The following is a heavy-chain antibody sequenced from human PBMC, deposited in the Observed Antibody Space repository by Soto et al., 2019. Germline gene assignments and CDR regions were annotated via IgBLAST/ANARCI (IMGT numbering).Heavy chain of an antibody. J-gene: IGHJ4*02. CDR3: ARNPSSHWYVFDY. CDR2: IYYSGNT. V-gene: IGHV4-30-4*01. D-gene: IGHD2-2*01. Sequence: SETLSLTCSVSGGSISSGYYYWSWIRQPPGKGLEWIGNIYYSGNTYYNPSLKSRVSFSLDKSNNHFSLTLTSLTAADTAVYYCARNPSSHWYVFDYWGQGIRVTVSS. CDR1: GGSISSGYYY.